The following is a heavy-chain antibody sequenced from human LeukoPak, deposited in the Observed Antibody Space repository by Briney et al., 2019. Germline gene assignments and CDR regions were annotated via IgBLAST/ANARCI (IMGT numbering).Heavy chain of an antibody. CDR3: AREITMVPPGCMDV. V-gene: IGHV3-33*01. D-gene: IGHD3-10*01. CDR1: GFTFSSYG. Sequence: GRSLRLSCAASGFTFSSYGMHWVRQAPGKGLEWVAVIRYDGSNKYYADSVKGRFTISRDNSKNTLYLQMNSLRAEDTAVYYCAREITMVPPGCMDVWGQGTTVTVSS. J-gene: IGHJ6*02. CDR2: IRYDGSNK.